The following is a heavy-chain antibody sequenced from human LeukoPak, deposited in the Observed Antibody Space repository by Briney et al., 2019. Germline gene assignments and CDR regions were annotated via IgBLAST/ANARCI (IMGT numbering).Heavy chain of an antibody. CDR2: ISGSGATT. CDR1: GLTFSSYA. J-gene: IGHJ4*02. D-gene: IGHD2/OR15-2a*01. Sequence: PGGSLRLSCAASGLTFSSYAMSWVRQAPGKGLEWVSAISGSGATTYYADSVKGGFTITRDNSKNTLYLQMNNVRAEDTAVYYCAKGLGAATFFFDYWGQGTLVTVSS. CDR3: AKGLGAATFFFDY. V-gene: IGHV3-23*01.